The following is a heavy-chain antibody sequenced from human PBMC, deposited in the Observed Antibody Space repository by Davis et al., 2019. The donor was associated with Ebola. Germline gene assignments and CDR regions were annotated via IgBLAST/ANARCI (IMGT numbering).Heavy chain of an antibody. CDR2: ISGSGGST. V-gene: IGHV3-23*01. CDR3: ARDQVVVVVAANYYYYYGMDV. Sequence: GESLKISCAASGFTFSSYAMSWVRQAPGKGLEWVSAISGSGGSTYYADSVKGRFTISRDNSKNTLYLQMNSLRAEDTAVYYCARDQVVVVVAANYYYYYGMDVWGKGTTVTVSS. CDR1: GFTFSSYA. J-gene: IGHJ6*04. D-gene: IGHD2-15*01.